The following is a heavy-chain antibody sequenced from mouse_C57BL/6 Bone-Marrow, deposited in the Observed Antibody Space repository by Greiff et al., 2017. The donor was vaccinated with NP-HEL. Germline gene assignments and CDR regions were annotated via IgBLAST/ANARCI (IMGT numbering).Heavy chain of an antibody. D-gene: IGHD1-1*01. Sequence: QVQLQQPGAELVKPGASVKMSCKASGYTFTSYWITWVKQRPGQGLEWIGDIYPGSGSTNYNEKFKSKATLTVDTSSSTAYMQLSSLTSEDSAVYYCARATFITTVVLDYWGQGTTLTVSS. J-gene: IGHJ2*01. CDR2: IYPGSGST. CDR3: ARATFITTVVLDY. V-gene: IGHV1-55*01. CDR1: GYTFTSYW.